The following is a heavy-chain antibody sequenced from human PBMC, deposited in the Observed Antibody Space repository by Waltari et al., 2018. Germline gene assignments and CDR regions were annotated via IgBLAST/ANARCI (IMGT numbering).Heavy chain of an antibody. J-gene: IGHJ1*01. CDR3: ARVGATPSYFQH. V-gene: IGHV3-7*01. CDR1: GFTFSSYW. Sequence: EVQLVESGGGLVQPGGSLRLSCAASGFTFSSYWMSWVRQAPGKGLEWVANIKQDGSEKYYVDSVKGRWTISRDNAKNSLYLQMNSLRGEDTAVYYCARVGATPSYFQHWGQGTLVTVSS. CDR2: IKQDGSEK. D-gene: IGHD1-26*01.